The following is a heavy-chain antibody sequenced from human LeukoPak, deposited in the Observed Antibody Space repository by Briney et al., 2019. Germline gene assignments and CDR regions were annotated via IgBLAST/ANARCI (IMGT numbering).Heavy chain of an antibody. CDR2: INSDGSST. D-gene: IGHD3-10*01. Sequence: GGSLRLSCAASGFTFSYYWMSWVRQAPGKGLVWVSRINSDGSSTSYADSVKGRFTISRDNAKNTLYLQMNSLRAEDTAVYYCARESDLLLWFGELGADYWGQGTLVTVSS. CDR3: ARESDLLLWFGELGADY. V-gene: IGHV3-74*01. J-gene: IGHJ4*02. CDR1: GFTFSYYW.